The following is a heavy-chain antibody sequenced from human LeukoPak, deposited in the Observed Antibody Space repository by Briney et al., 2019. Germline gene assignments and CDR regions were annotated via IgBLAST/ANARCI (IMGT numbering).Heavy chain of an antibody. J-gene: IGHJ5*02. CDR3: ARDRRVVVPAAPHNWFDP. CDR2: INSDGSDT. D-gene: IGHD2-2*01. Sequence: PGGSLRLSCAASGFTFSSYWMHWVRQAPGKGLVWVSRINSDGSDTIYGDSVKGRFTISRDNAKNSLYLQMNSLRAEDTAVYYCARDRRVVVPAAPHNWFDPWGQGTLVTVSS. V-gene: IGHV3-74*01. CDR1: GFTFSSYW.